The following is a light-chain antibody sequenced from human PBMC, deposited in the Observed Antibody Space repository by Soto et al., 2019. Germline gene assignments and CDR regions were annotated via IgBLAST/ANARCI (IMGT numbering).Light chain of an antibody. CDR2: GAS. J-gene: IGKJ1*01. CDR3: QHYNAFPWP. V-gene: IGKV1-5*01. Sequence: DIPMTQSPSTLSASVGDRVTITCRASQSIWNWLAWYQDKPGKAPKLLIYGASSLESGDPSRFSGSGSGTEFALSIGGLQPDDFATYYCQHYNAFPWPFGQGTKVEIK. CDR1: QSIWNW.